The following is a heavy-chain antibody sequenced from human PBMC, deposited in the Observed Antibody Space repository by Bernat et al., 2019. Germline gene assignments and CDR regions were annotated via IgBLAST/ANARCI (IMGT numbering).Heavy chain of an antibody. J-gene: IGHJ6*03. Sequence: QVQLQQWGAGLLKPSETLSLTCAVYGGSFSGYYWSWNRQPPGKGLEWIGEINHSGSTNYNPSLKSRVTISVDTSKNQFSLKLSSVTAADTAVYYCARGGIWYEYYYYYMDVWGKGTTVTVSS. V-gene: IGHV4-34*01. CDR2: INHSGST. CDR1: GGSFSGYY. D-gene: IGHD6-13*01. CDR3: ARGGIWYEYYYYYMDV.